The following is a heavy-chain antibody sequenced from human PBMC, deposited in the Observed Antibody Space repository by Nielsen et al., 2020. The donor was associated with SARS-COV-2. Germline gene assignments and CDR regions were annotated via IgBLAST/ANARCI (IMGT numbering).Heavy chain of an antibody. D-gene: IGHD5-24*01. Sequence: ASVKVSCKTSGYTFTSYDVNWVRQAPGQGLEWMGWMNPNSDNTGYAQKFQGRVTMTSNTSISTAYMELSSLRSDDTAVYFCAREDVGRDGTSWLDHWGQGALVTVSS. CDR1: GYTFTSYD. CDR2: MNPNSDNT. CDR3: AREDVGRDGTSWLDH. V-gene: IGHV1-8*01. J-gene: IGHJ5*02.